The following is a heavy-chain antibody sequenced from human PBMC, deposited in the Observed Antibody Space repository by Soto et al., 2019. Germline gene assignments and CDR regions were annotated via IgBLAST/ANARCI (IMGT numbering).Heavy chain of an antibody. CDR1: GFTFSSYA. J-gene: IGHJ6*02. CDR3: AKDIYDILTGYYYYYYGMDV. Sequence: GGSLRLSCAASGFTFSSYAMSWVRQAPGKGLEWVSAISGSGGSTYYADSVKGRFTISRDNSENTLYLQMNSLRAEDTAVYYCAKDIYDILTGYYYYYYGMDVWGQGTTVTVS. CDR2: ISGSGGST. V-gene: IGHV3-23*01. D-gene: IGHD3-9*01.